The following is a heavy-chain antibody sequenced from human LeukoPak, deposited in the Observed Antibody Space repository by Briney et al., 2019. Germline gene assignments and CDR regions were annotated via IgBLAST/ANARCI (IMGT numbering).Heavy chain of an antibody. D-gene: IGHD2-21*01. V-gene: IGHV3-30-3*01. J-gene: IGHJ6*02. CDR3: ARGVVVKSMDV. CDR1: GFTFSSYA. Sequence: PGGSLRLSCAASGFTFSSYAMHWVRQAPGKGLEWVAVISYDGSNKYYADSVKGRFTISRDNSKNTLYLQMNSLRAEDTAVYYCARGVVVKSMDVWGQGTTVAVFS. CDR2: ISYDGSNK.